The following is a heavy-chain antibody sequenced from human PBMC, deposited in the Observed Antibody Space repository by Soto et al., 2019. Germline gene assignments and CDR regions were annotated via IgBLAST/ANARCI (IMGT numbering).Heavy chain of an antibody. J-gene: IGHJ6*02. D-gene: IGHD6-19*01. CDR3: ANKPIAVAEHYYYYGMDV. Sequence: EVQLLESGGGLVQPGGSLRLSCAASGLTFSSYAMSWVRQAPGKGLEWVSAISGSGGSTYYADSVKGRFTISRDNSKNTLYLQMNSLRAEDTAVYYCANKPIAVAEHYYYYGMDVWGQGTTVTVSS. CDR1: GLTFSSYA. CDR2: ISGSGGST. V-gene: IGHV3-23*01.